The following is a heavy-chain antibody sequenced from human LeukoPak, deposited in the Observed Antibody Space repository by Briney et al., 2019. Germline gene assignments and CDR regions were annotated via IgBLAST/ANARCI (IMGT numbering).Heavy chain of an antibody. CDR2: IYYSGST. V-gene: IGHV4-39*07. D-gene: IGHD5-24*01. CDR1: GGSISSSSYY. Sequence: SETLSLTCTVSGGSISSSSYYWGWIRQPPEKGLEWIGSIYYSGSTYYNPSLKSRVTISVDTSKNQFSLKLSSVTAADTAVYYCARDLVEMAGQNAFDIWGQGTMVTVSS. J-gene: IGHJ3*02. CDR3: ARDLVEMAGQNAFDI.